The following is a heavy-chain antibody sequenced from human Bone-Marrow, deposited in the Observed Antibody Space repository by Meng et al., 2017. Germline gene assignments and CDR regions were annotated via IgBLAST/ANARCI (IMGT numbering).Heavy chain of an antibody. D-gene: IGHD2-15*01. V-gene: IGHV3-7*03. J-gene: IGHJ4*02. CDR3: ANLWGYCSGGSRSGTWTDY. CDR1: GFTFSRYW. CDR2: IKQEGSEK. Sequence: LKISCAASGFTFSRYWMSWVRQAPGKGLEWVADIKQEGSEKYYVDSVKGRFTTSRDKAKNSLYLQMNSLRAEDTAVYYCANLWGYCSGGSRSGTWTDYWGQGTLVTVSS.